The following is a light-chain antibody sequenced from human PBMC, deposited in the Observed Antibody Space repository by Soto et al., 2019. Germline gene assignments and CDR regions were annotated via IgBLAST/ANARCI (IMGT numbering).Light chain of an antibody. CDR1: NIGSKS. CDR3: QVWDSSSGGV. CDR2: DDS. Sequence: SYELTQPPSVSVAPGQTARITCGGNNIGSKSVHWYQQKPGQAPVLVGYDDSDRSSGIPERFSGSNSGDTATLTISSVEAGDEADYYCQVWDSSSGGVFGGGTKVTVL. J-gene: IGLJ2*01. V-gene: IGLV3-21*02.